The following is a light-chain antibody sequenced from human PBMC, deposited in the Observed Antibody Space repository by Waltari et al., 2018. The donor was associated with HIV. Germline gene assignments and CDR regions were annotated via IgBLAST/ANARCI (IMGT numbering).Light chain of an antibody. V-gene: IGLV3-27*01. CDR2: KDN. CDR3: YSAANYIWV. J-gene: IGLJ3*02. Sequence: SSELTQPSSVSVSPGQTARLTCSVDILAKKYVRWLQQRPGQAPLLIIFKDNGRPSGIPERFSGSSTGTTVTLTISGVQVEDEADYYCYSAANYIWVFGGGTRLTVL. CDR1: ILAKKY.